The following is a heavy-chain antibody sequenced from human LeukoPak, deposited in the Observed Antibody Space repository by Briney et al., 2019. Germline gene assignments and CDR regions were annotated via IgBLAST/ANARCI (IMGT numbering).Heavy chain of an antibody. V-gene: IGHV4-61*02. D-gene: IGHD3-9*01. Sequence: PSETLSLTCTVSGGSISSGSYYWSWIRQPAGKGLEWIGRIYTSESTNYNPSLKSRVTISVDTSKNQFSLKLSSVAAADTAVYYCARGLRYFDWGQGTLVTVSS. CDR1: GGSISSGSYY. CDR2: IYTSEST. J-gene: IGHJ4*02. CDR3: ARGLRYFD.